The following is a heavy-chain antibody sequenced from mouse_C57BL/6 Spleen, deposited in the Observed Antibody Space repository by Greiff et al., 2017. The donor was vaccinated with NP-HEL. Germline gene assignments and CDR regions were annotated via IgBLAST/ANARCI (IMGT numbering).Heavy chain of an antibody. CDR2: ISYDGSN. D-gene: IGHD2-4*01. Sequence: DVQLQESGPGLVKPSQSLSLTCSVTGYSITSGYYWNWIRQFPGNKLEWMGYISYDGSNNYNPSLKNRISITRDTSKNQFFLKLNSVTTEDTATYYCASHPPIDYGLDYWGQGTTLTVSS. CDR3: ASHPPIDYGLDY. CDR1: GYSITSGYY. V-gene: IGHV3-6*01. J-gene: IGHJ2*01.